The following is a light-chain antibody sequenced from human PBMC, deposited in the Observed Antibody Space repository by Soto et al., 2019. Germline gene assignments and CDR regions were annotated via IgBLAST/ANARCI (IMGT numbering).Light chain of an antibody. V-gene: IGKV1-9*01. CDR3: QQLHSYPLT. J-gene: IGKJ2*01. CDR1: QDISSY. CDR2: AAS. Sequence: DIQLTQSPSFLSASVGDRVTITCRASQDISSYLAWYQQKPGKAPKLLIYAASALQSGVPSRFSGSGSGTEFTLTISSLQPEEFATYYCQQLHSYPLTFGQGTKLEIK.